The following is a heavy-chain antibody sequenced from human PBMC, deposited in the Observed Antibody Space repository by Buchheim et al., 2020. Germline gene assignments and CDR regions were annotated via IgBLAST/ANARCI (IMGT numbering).Heavy chain of an antibody. CDR1: GFTFSSYE. CDR3: ARDPRDGYNSDGFDY. CDR2: ISSSGSTI. J-gene: IGHJ4*02. D-gene: IGHD5-24*01. Sequence: EVQLVESGGGLVQPGGSLRLSCVASGFTFSSYEMNWVRQAPGKGLEWVSYISSSGSTIYYADSVKGRFTISSDNAKSSLYLQMNSLRVEDMAVYYCARDPRDGYNSDGFDYWGQGTL. V-gene: IGHV3-48*03.